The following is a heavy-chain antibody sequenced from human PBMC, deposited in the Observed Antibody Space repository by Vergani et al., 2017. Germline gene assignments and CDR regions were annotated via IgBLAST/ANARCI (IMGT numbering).Heavy chain of an antibody. CDR2: IIPIFGTA. CDR1: GGTFSSYA. Sequence: QVQLVQSGAEVKKPGSSVKVSCKASGGTFSSYAISWVRQAPGQGLEWMGRIIPIFGTANYAQKFQGRVTITADESTSTAYMELSSLRSEDTAVYCCARASSYYYDSSGYYSAFDIWGQGTMVTVSS. J-gene: IGHJ3*02. V-gene: IGHV1-69*18. D-gene: IGHD3-22*01. CDR3: ARASSYYYDSSGYYSAFDI.